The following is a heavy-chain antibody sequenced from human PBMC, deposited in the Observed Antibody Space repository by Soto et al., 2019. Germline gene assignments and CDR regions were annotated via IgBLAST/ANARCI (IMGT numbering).Heavy chain of an antibody. Sequence: ASETLSLTCTVSGGSVSSGSYYWSWIRQPPGKGLEWIGYIYYSGSTNYNPSLKSRVTISVDTSKNQFSLKLSSVTAADTAVYYCARVWLVYAKAHFDYWGQGTLVTVSS. CDR3: ARVWLVYAKAHFDY. CDR2: IYYSGST. CDR1: GGSVSSGSYY. D-gene: IGHD2-8*01. J-gene: IGHJ4*02. V-gene: IGHV4-61*01.